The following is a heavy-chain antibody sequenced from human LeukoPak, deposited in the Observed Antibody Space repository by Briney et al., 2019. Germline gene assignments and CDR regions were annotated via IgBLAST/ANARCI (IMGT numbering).Heavy chain of an antibody. CDR1: GGTFSSYA. J-gene: IGHJ4*02. D-gene: IGHD6-13*01. CDR2: IIPILGIA. Sequence: SVKVSCKASGGTFSSYAISWVRQAPGQGLEWMGRIIPILGIANYAQKFQGRVTITADKSASTAYMELSSLRSEDTAVYYCASWGRYSSSWYPTDYWGQGTLVTVSS. V-gene: IGHV1-69*04. CDR3: ASWGRYSSSWYPTDY.